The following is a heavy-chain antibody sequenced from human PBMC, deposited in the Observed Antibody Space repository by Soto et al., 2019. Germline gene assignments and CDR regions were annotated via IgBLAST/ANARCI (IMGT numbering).Heavy chain of an antibody. D-gene: IGHD2-2*01. CDR3: TRHAIVPKFQYGLDV. Sequence: SETLSLTCTVSGGSVSGYYWSWIRQPPGKGLEWLGYIFYAGTTMYNPSVQSRITISVDTSKNQFSLRLYSVTAEDTAVYYCTRHAIVPKFQYGLDVWGQGTTGT. CDR2: IFYAGTT. V-gene: IGHV4-59*02. J-gene: IGHJ6*02. CDR1: GGSVSGYY.